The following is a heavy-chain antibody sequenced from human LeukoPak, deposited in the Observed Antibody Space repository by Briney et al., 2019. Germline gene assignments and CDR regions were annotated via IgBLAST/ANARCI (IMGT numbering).Heavy chain of an antibody. J-gene: IGHJ4*02. CDR2: ISAYNGNT. V-gene: IGHV1-18*01. CDR3: ARDYYGSGSLDY. Sequence: ASVKVSCKASGYTFTSYGISWVRQAPGQGLERMGWISAYNGNTNYAQKLQGRVSMTTDTSTSTAYMELRSLRSDDTAVYYCARDYYGSGSLDYWGQGTLVTVSS. CDR1: GYTFTSYG. D-gene: IGHD3-10*01.